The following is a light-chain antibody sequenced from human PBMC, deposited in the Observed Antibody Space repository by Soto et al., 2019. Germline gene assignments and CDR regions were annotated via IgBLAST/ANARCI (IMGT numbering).Light chain of an antibody. J-gene: IGLJ2*01. V-gene: IGLV2-14*01. CDR1: SSDVGGYNY. Sequence: QSALPQPAPVSGSPGQSITISCTGTSSDVGGYNYVSWYQQHPGKAPKLMIYDVSNRPSGVSNRFSGSKSGNTASLTISGLQAEDEADYYCSSYTSSSTPVVFGGGTKVTVL. CDR3: SSYTSSSTPVV. CDR2: DVS.